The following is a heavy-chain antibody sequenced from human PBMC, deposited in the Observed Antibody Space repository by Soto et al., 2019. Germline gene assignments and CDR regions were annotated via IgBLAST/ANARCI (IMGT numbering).Heavy chain of an antibody. D-gene: IGHD1-7*01. CDR3: AKDRTTMYDAFDI. CDR1: GFTFVSYA. V-gene: IGHV3-23*01. J-gene: IGHJ3*02. CDR2: ITGSGGIT. Sequence: EVELLESGGGLVQPGGSLRLSCAASGFTFVSYAMSWVRQAPGKGLEWVSTITGSGGITFYADSVKGRFTISRDNSKNTLYLQVHSLRAEDTAVYYCAKDRTTMYDAFDIWGQGTMVTVSS.